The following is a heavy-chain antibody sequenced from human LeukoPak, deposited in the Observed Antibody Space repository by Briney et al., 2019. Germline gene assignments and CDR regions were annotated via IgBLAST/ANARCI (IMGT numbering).Heavy chain of an antibody. Sequence: GGSLRLSCAASGFTFSSYSMNWVRQAPGKGLEWVSSISSTSTYIYYADSVKGRFTISRYNAKNSLYLQMNSLRAEDTAVYYCACLVGATQDVWGKGTTVIVSS. CDR2: ISSTSTYI. CDR3: ACLVGATQDV. CDR1: GFTFSSYS. V-gene: IGHV3-21*01. D-gene: IGHD1-26*01. J-gene: IGHJ6*04.